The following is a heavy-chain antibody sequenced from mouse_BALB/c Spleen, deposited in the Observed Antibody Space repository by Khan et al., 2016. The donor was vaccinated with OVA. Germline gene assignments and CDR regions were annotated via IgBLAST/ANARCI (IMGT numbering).Heavy chain of an antibody. D-gene: IGHD2-4*01. Sequence: QIQLVQSGPELKKPGETVKISCKASGYTFTDYSMHWVKQAPGKGLKWMGWINTETGEPTYADDFKGRFAFSLETSASTAYLQLNNLKNEDTATYFCARRRDYVLAYWGQGTLVTVSA. CDR3: ARRRDYVLAY. J-gene: IGHJ3*01. CDR1: GYTFTDYS. V-gene: IGHV9-2-1*01. CDR2: INTETGEP.